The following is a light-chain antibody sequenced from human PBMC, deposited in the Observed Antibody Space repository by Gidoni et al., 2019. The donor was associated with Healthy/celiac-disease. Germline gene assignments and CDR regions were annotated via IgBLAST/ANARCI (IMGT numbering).Light chain of an antibody. CDR1: QSVLYSSNNKNY. CDR2: WAS. CDR3: QQYYSTPFT. V-gene: IGKV4-1*01. Sequence: DIVMTQSPDSLAVSLGERATINCKSSQSVLYSSNNKNYLAWYQRKPGQPPKLLIYWASTRESGVPDRFSGSGSGTDFTLTISSLQAEDVAVYYCQQYYSTPFTFGPGTKVEIK. J-gene: IGKJ3*01.